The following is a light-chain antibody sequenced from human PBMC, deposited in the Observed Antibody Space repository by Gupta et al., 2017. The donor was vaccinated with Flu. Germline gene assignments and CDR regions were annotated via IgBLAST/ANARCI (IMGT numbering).Light chain of an antibody. CDR2: QDH. J-gene: IGLJ3*02. V-gene: IGLV3-1*01. Sequence: SFELTQPPSVSVSPGQTASITCSGDNLGNKHVSWYHLRPGQSPVLVIYQDHKRPSGIPERFSGSTSGNTATLTISGTQPMDEADYYCQAWDSTTQVVFGGGTKLTVL. CDR1: NLGNKH. CDR3: QAWDSTTQVV.